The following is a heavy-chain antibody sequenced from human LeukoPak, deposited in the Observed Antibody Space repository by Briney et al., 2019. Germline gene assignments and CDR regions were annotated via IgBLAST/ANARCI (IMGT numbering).Heavy chain of an antibody. V-gene: IGHV4-4*07. J-gene: IGHJ5*02. D-gene: IGHD3-3*01. CDR3: ARDLWVTIFGVGNNWFDP. Sequence: SETLSLTCTVSGGSISSYYWSWIRQPAGKGLEWIGRIYTSGSTNYNPSLKSRVTMSVDTSKNQFSLKLSSVTAADTAVYYCARDLWVTIFGVGNNWFDPWGQGTLVTVSS. CDR2: IYTSGST. CDR1: GGSISSYY.